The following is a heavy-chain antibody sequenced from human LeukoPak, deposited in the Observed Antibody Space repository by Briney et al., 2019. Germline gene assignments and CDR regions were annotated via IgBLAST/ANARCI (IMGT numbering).Heavy chain of an antibody. CDR1: GYSFTSYW. V-gene: IGHV5-51*01. J-gene: IGHJ3*02. D-gene: IGHD3-10*01. CDR2: IYPGDSHT. CDR3: ARRRYYGSGSYTIDAFDI. Sequence: GESLKISCKGSGYSFTSYWIGWVRQMPGKGLEWMGIIYPGDSHTRYSPSFQGQVTISADKSISTAYLQWSSLKASDTAMYYCARRRYYGSGSYTIDAFDIWGQGTMVTVSS.